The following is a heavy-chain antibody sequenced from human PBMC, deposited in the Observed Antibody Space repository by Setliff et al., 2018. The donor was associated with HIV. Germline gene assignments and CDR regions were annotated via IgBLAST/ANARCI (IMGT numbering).Heavy chain of an antibody. CDR3: ARERPYCSGGSCYGLNYFDC. Sequence: GASVKVSCKASGYTSSSYGISWVRQAPGQGLEWMGWINPYSGKTKYAQNLQGRVTMTTDTSTSTADMELRSLRSDDTAMYYCARERPYCSGGSCYGLNYFDCWGQGTLVTVSS. V-gene: IGHV1-18*04. J-gene: IGHJ4*02. CDR1: GYTSSSYG. D-gene: IGHD2-15*01. CDR2: INPYSGKT.